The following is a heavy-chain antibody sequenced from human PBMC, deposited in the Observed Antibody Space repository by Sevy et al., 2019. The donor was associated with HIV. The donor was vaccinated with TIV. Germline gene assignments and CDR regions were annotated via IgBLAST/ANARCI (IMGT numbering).Heavy chain of an antibody. CDR3: ARVYDFWGTLSGYYYYGMDV. CDR2: MNPNSGNT. J-gene: IGHJ6*02. CDR1: GYTFTSYD. V-gene: IGHV1-8*01. D-gene: IGHD3-3*01. Sequence: ASVKVSCKASGYTFTSYDINWVRQATGQGLEWMGWMNPNSGNTGYAQKFQGRVTMTRNTSISTAYMELSSLRSEDTAVYYCARVYDFWGTLSGYYYYGMDVWGQGTTVTVSS.